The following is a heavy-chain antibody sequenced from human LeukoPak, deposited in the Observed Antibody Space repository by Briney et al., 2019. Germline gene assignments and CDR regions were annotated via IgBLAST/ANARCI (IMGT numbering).Heavy chain of an antibody. CDR3: AADYSGNYHVEFDY. D-gene: IGHD1-26*01. Sequence: SETLSLTCTVSGGSISSGGYYWSWIRQHPGKGLEWIGYIYYSGSTYYNPSLKSRVTISVDTSKNQFSLKLSSVTAADTAVYYCAADYSGNYHVEFDYWGQGTLVTVSS. V-gene: IGHV4-31*03. CDR1: GGSISSGGYY. J-gene: IGHJ4*02. CDR2: IYYSGST.